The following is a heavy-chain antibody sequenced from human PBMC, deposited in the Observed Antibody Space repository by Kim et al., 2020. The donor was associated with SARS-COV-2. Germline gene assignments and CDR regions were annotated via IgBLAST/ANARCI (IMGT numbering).Heavy chain of an antibody. Sequence: YAQKVQGRVTMNRDTSISTAYMELSRLRSDDTAVYYCARSYCSGGSCYFDYWGQGTLVTVSS. J-gene: IGHJ4*02. CDR3: ARSYCSGGSCYFDY. D-gene: IGHD2-15*01. V-gene: IGHV1-2*02.